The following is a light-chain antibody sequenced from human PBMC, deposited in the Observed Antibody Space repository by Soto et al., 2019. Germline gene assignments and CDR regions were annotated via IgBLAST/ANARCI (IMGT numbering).Light chain of an antibody. Sequence: QSVLTQPPSASGSPGQSVTISCTGTSSDVGAYNSVSWYQQHPGKAPRLMIYEVNKRPSGVPDRFSGSKSGNTASLTVSGGLAAEEDDYYCNSPGGSNNSWVFGAGTKVTVL. V-gene: IGLV2-8*01. CDR3: NSPGGSNNSWV. J-gene: IGLJ3*02. CDR2: EVN. CDR1: SSDVGAYNS.